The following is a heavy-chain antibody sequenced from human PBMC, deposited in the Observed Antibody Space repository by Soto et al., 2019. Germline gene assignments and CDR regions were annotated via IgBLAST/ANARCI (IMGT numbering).Heavy chain of an antibody. D-gene: IGHD6-13*01. Sequence: QVQLQESGPGLVKPSETLSLTCTVSGGSISRYYWSWIRQPPGKGLEWIGYIFYTGSTNYNPSLKSRVTISVDTSNNQVSLKLTSVTAADTAVYYCARHPSASGDAFDIWGQGTRVTVSS. V-gene: IGHV4-59*08. CDR1: GGSISRYY. CDR2: IFYTGST. J-gene: IGHJ3*02. CDR3: ARHPSASGDAFDI.